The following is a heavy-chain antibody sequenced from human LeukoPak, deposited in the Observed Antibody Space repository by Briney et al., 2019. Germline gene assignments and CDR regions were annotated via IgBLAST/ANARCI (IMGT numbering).Heavy chain of an antibody. V-gene: IGHV3-53*01. D-gene: IGHD6-19*01. CDR2: IYSGGST. CDR1: GFTVSSNY. CDR3: ARAVGYSSAPTDY. Sequence: GGSLRLSCAASGFTVSSNYMSWVRQAPGKGLEWVSVIYSGGSTYYADSVKGRFTIPRDNSKNTLYLQMNSLRAEDTAVYYCARAVGYSSAPTDYWGQGTLVTVSS. J-gene: IGHJ4*02.